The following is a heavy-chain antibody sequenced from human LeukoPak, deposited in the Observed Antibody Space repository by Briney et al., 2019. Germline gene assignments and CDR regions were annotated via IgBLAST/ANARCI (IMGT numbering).Heavy chain of an antibody. J-gene: IGHJ4*02. D-gene: IGHD5-18*01. CDR3: AKESGYSYQT. CDR2: IFCSGNT. CDR1: GGSISSYY. V-gene: IGHV4-59*01. Sequence: PSETLSLTCTVSGGSISSYYWSWIRQPPGKGLEWIGYIFCSGNTNYNPSLKSRVTISVDPSKNQFSLKLGSVTAADTAVYYCAKESGYSYQTWGQGTLVTVSS.